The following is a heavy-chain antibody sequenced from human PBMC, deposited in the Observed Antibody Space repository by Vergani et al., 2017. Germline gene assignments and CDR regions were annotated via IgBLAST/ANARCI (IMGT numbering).Heavy chain of an antibody. Sequence: EVQLVQSGVEMRKPGESLKISCKGSGYSFSNFWIGWVRQRPGRGLEWMGIIYPGDSEVKSNPTFRGQVIFSVDTSVNTAYLQWRSLQASDTATYFCASGGHGSENGGALQLWGQGTNITVSS. V-gene: IGHV5-51*03. CDR3: ASGGHGSENGGALQL. D-gene: IGHD3-10*01. CDR1: GYSFSNFW. CDR2: IYPGDSEV. J-gene: IGHJ3*01.